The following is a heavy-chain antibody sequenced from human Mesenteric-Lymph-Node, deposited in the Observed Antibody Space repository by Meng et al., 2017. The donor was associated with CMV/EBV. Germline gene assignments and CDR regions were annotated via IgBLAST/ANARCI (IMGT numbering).Heavy chain of an antibody. V-gene: IGHV3-7*01. CDR1: GFTFSSYW. Sequence: GGSLRLSCAVSGFTFSSYWMHWVRQAPGKGLEWVANINQDGSEKYYVDSVKGRFTISRDNAKNSLYLQMNSLRAEDTAVYYCASGLRSTGDYWGQGTLVTVSS. D-gene: IGHD4-17*01. J-gene: IGHJ4*02. CDR3: ASGLRSTGDY. CDR2: INQDGSEK.